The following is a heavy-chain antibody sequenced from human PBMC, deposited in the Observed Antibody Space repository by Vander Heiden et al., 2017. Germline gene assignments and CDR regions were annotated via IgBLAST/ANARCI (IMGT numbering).Heavy chain of an antibody. Sequence: QVQLVQSGAEVKKPGASVKVSCKASGYTFTSYGISWVRQAPGQGLEWMGWISAYNGNTNYAHKLQGRVTMTTDTSTSTAYMELRSLRSDDTAVYYCARDYFGVVIMGWFDPWGQGTLVTVSS. CDR3: ARDYFGVVIMGWFDP. D-gene: IGHD3-3*01. J-gene: IGHJ5*02. CDR1: GYTFTSYG. V-gene: IGHV1-18*01. CDR2: ISAYNGNT.